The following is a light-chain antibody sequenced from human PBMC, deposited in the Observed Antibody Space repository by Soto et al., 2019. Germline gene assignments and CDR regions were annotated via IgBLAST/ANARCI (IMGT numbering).Light chain of an antibody. J-gene: IGKJ1*01. Sequence: DIQMTQSPSSLSASVGDRVTITCRASQGISHYLAWYQQKPGKVPRRLIFGASTLRSGVTSRFSGSGSGTDFTRTISSLQPEDVATYYCQKYNIAPWTFGQGTKVEIK. CDR2: GAS. CDR1: QGISHY. CDR3: QKYNIAPWT. V-gene: IGKV1-27*01.